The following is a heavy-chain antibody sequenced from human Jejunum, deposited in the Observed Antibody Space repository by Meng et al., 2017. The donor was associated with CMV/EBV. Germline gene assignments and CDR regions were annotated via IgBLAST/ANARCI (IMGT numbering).Heavy chain of an antibody. CDR1: DGSISSYY. D-gene: IGHD2-2*01. J-gene: IGHJ4*02. CDR3: AREKSSCTSSTCYGVDS. V-gene: IGHV4-4*07. Sequence: QGQLQESGPGLLKPSETLSLTCTVSDGSISSYYWSWIRQSAGKGLEWIGRIHTSGTTNYNPSLKSRVTLSLDTSKDQFSLKLTSVTAADTAVYYCAREKSSCTSSTCYGVDSWGQGTLVTVSS. CDR2: IHTSGTT.